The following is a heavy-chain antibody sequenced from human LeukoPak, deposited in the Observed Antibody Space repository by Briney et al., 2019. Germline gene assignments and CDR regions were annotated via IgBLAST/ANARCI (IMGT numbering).Heavy chain of an antibody. J-gene: IGHJ4*02. V-gene: IGHV1-18*01. D-gene: IGHD3-9*01. CDR3: ARAGPAYHYDILTGQYDY. CDR1: GYTFTSYD. CDR2: ISAYNGNT. Sequence: GASVKVSCKASGYTFTSYDITWVRQAPGQGLEWMGWISAYNGNTNYAQKLQGRVTMTTDTSTSTAHMELRSLRSDDTAVYYCARAGPAYHYDILTGQYDYWGQGTLVTVSS.